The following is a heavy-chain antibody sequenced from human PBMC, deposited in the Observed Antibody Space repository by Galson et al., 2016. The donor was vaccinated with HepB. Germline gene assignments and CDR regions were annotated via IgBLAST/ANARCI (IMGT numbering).Heavy chain of an antibody. Sequence: SLRLSCAASGLIVRSNFMTWVRQGPGKGLEWVATIYNDGDTFYADSVKGRFSISRHNSNNILYLQMSNVTPDDTAVYYCARDGSEHGWSSGGGMDVWGQGTTVTVSS. CDR2: IYNDGDT. CDR3: ARDGSEHGWSSGGGMDV. J-gene: IGHJ6*02. V-gene: IGHV3-53*01. CDR1: GLIVRSNF. D-gene: IGHD6-19*01.